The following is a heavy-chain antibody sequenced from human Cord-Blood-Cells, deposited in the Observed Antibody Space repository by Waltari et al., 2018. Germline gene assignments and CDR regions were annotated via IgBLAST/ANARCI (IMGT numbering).Heavy chain of an antibody. CDR3: ARDKAGTTQGAFDI. CDR1: GFTFSSYA. D-gene: IGHD1-1*01. V-gene: IGHV3-30-3*01. J-gene: IGHJ3*02. CDR2: ISYDGSNK. Sequence: QVQLVESGGGVVQPGRSLRLSCAASGFTFSSYAMHWVRQAPGKGLEWLAVISYDGSNKYYADSVKGRFTISRDNSKNTLYLQMNSLRAEDTAVYYCARDKAGTTQGAFDIWGQGTMVTVSS.